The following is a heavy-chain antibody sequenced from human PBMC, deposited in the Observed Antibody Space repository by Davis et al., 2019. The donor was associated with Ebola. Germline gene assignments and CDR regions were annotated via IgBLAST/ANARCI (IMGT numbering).Heavy chain of an antibody. CDR2: ISGSGGST. J-gene: IGHJ6*02. CDR3: AKVPFLEWLPDYGMDV. Sequence: GGSLRLSCAVSGFTFSSYAMSWVRQAPGKGLEWVSAISGSGGSTYYADSVKGRFTISRDNSKNTLYLQMNSLRAEDTAVYYCAKVPFLEWLPDYGMDVWGQGTTVTVSS. V-gene: IGHV3-23*01. CDR1: GFTFSSYA. D-gene: IGHD3-3*02.